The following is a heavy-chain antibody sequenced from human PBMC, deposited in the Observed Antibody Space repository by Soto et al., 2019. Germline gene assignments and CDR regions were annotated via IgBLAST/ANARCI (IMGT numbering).Heavy chain of an antibody. V-gene: IGHV1-3*01. CDR3: GRGYDGHNWFDP. CDR2: INAGNGST. Sequence: ASVKVSCKASGYTFTSYAMHWVRQAPGQRLEWMGWINAGNGSTKYSQKFQGRVTITRDTSASTAYMELSSLRSEDTAVYYCGRGYDGHNWFDPWGQGTLVTVSS. J-gene: IGHJ5*02. D-gene: IGHD5-12*01. CDR1: GYTFTSYA.